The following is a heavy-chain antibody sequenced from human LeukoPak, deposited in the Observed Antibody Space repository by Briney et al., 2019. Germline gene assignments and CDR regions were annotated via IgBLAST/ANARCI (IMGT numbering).Heavy chain of an antibody. CDR1: GGSLSSSSYY. Sequence: PSETLSLTCTVSGGSLSSSSYYWGWIRQPPGKGLEWIGSIYYSGSTYYNPSLKSRVTISVDTSKNQFSLKLSSVTAADTAVYYCARRPFGYSYGQHFDYWGQGTLVTVSS. CDR3: ARRPFGYSYGQHFDY. V-gene: IGHV4-39*01. D-gene: IGHD5-18*01. CDR2: IYYSGST. J-gene: IGHJ4*02.